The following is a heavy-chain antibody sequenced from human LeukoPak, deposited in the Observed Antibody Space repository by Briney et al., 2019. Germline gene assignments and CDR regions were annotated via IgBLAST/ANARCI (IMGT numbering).Heavy chain of an antibody. Sequence: GGSLRLSCAASGFTFSSYSMNWVRQAPGKGLEWVSSISSSSSYIYYADSVKGRFTISRDNAKNSLYLQMNSLRAEDTAVYYCARDSRPLYYYDSSGKNFDYWGQGTLVTVSS. J-gene: IGHJ4*02. CDR2: ISSSSSYI. V-gene: IGHV3-21*01. CDR1: GFTFSSYS. D-gene: IGHD3-22*01. CDR3: ARDSRPLYYYDSSGKNFDY.